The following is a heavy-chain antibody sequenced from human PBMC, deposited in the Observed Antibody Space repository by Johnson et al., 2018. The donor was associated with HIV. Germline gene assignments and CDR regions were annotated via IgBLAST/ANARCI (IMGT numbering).Heavy chain of an antibody. CDR2: IWYAGSNK. D-gene: IGHD2-15*01. V-gene: IGHV3-33*06. CDR3: AKEQLLRAFDI. Sequence: QVQLVESGGGVVQPGRSLRLSCVASESTISSYGMHWVRQAPGKGLAWVAGIWYAGSNKYYADYVKGRFTISRDNSKNTLYLQMNSLRAEDTAVYYCAKEQLLRAFDIWGQGTMVTVSS. CDR1: ESTISSYG. J-gene: IGHJ3*02.